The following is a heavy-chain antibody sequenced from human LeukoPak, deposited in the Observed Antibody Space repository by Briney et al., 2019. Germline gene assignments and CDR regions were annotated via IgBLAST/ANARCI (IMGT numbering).Heavy chain of an antibody. CDR3: ARDRGYSYGFDNWFDP. D-gene: IGHD5-18*01. CDR1: GFTFSSYS. J-gene: IGHJ5*02. Sequence: GGSLRLSCAASGFTFSSYSMNWVRQAPGKGLEWVSYISSSGSTIYYADSVKGRFTISRDNAKNSLYLQMNSLRDEDTAVYYCARDRGYSYGFDNWFDPWGQGTLVTVSS. CDR2: ISSSGSTI. V-gene: IGHV3-48*02.